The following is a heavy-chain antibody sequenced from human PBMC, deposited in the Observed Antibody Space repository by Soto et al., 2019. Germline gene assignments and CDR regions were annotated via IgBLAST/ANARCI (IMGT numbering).Heavy chain of an antibody. CDR3: ARGWVWEGWFDY. V-gene: IGHV1-46*01. Sequence: QVQVVQSGAEVKKPGASVKVSCKASGSSFTDYYIHWVRQAPGQGLEWMGAINPSGGGTTYVEKFQGRVTMTRETSTSTVYMERRSLRAEDAAVYYWARGWVWEGWFDYWGQGTLVTVSS. D-gene: IGHD6-13*01. J-gene: IGHJ5*01. CDR2: INPSGGGT. CDR1: GSSFTDYY.